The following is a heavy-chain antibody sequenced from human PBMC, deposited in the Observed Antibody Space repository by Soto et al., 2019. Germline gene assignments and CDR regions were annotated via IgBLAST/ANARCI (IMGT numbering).Heavy chain of an antibody. CDR3: ARDAYYDSSGYYGGGDY. CDR2: ISAYNGNT. V-gene: IGHV1-18*01. CDR1: GYTFTSYG. D-gene: IGHD3-22*01. Sequence: ASVKVSCKASGYTFTSYGISWVRQAPGQGLEWMGWISAYNGNTNYAQKLQGRVTMTTDTSTSTAYMELRSLRSDDTAVYYCARDAYYDSSGYYGGGDYWGQGTLVTVSS. J-gene: IGHJ4*02.